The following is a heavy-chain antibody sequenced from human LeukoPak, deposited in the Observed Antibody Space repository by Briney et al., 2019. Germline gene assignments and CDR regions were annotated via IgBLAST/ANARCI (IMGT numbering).Heavy chain of an antibody. CDR2: ISAYNGDT. J-gene: IGHJ6*03. V-gene: IGHV1-18*01. CDR1: GYTFTSYG. D-gene: IGHD2-21*01. CDR3: ARAVFRDMDV. Sequence: ASVNVSCKPSGYTFTSYGISWVRQAPGQELKWMGWISAYNGDTHYAKNPQGRVNLTTDTSTRTGYMELRSLRSDDTAVYYCARAVFRDMDVWGKGTTVTISS.